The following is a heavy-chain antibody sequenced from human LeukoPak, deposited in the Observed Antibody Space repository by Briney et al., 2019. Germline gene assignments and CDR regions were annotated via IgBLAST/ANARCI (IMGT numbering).Heavy chain of an antibody. CDR1: GGSFSGYY. J-gene: IGHJ3*02. CDR3: ARGHLDSSGWFAFDAFDI. CDR2: INHSGST. Sequence: PSETLSLTCAVYGGSFSGYYWSWIRQPPGKGLEWIGEINHSGSTNYNPSLKSRVTISVDTSKNQFSLKLSSVTAADTALYYCARGHLDSSGWFAFDAFDIWGQGTMVTVSS. V-gene: IGHV4-34*01. D-gene: IGHD6-19*01.